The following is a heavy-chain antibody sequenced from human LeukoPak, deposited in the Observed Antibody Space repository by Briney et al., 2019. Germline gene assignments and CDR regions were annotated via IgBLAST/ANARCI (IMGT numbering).Heavy chain of an antibody. V-gene: IGHV4-4*07. J-gene: IGHJ4*02. CDR3: ARDQALNWNYDVFDY. Sequence: PSETLSLTCTVSGGSISSSYWSWIRQPAGKGLEWIGRIYTSGSANYNPSLKSRITMSVDTSKNQFSLKLSSVTAADTAVYYCARDQALNWNYDVFDYWGQGTLATVSS. CDR2: IYTSGSA. CDR1: GGSISSSY. D-gene: IGHD1-7*01.